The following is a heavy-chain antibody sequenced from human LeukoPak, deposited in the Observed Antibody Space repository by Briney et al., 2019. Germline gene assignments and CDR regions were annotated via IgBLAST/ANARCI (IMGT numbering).Heavy chain of an antibody. V-gene: IGHV3-48*04. J-gene: IGHJ4*02. D-gene: IGHD5-12*01. CDR2: ISSSGSTI. Sequence: LPGGSLRLSCVASGFTFSTYSMTWVRQAPGKGLEWVSYISSSGSTIYYADSVKGRFTISRDNAKNSLYLQMNSLRAEDTAVYYCATPPPGVATINLGYWGQGTLVTVSS. CDR3: ATPPPGVATINLGY. CDR1: GFTFSTYS.